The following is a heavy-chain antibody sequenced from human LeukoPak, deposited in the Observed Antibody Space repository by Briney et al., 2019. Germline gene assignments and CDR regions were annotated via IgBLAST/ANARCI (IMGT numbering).Heavy chain of an antibody. CDR1: GFTFRSYA. D-gene: IGHD1-1*01. J-gene: IGHJ5*02. V-gene: IGHV3-23*01. CDR3: AKDFSNNWQMDR. Sequence: PGGSLRLSCAASGFTFRSYAMSWVRQAPGKGLEWVSAISESGGSTYCADSVKGRFTISRDNSKNTLYLQMNSLRAEDTAVYYCAKDFSNNWQMDRWGQGTLVTVSS. CDR2: ISESGGST.